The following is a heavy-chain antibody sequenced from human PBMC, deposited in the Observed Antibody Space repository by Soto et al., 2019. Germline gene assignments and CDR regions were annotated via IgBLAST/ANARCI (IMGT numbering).Heavy chain of an antibody. V-gene: IGHV4-59*01. CDR1: GGSISSYY. CDR3: ASVGSSSSGGDY. CDR2: IYYSGST. Sequence: SETLSLTCTVSGGSISSYYWSWIRQPPGKGLEWIGYIYYSGSTNYNPSLKSRVTISVDTSKNQFSLKLSSVTAADTAVYYCASVGSSSSGGDYWGQGTLVTVSS. D-gene: IGHD6-6*01. J-gene: IGHJ4*02.